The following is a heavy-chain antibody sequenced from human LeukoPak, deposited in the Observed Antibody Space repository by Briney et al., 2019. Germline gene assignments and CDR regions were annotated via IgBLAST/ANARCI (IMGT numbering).Heavy chain of an antibody. CDR1: GFTFSSYS. CDR2: ISSSSSYI. J-gene: IGHJ4*02. D-gene: IGHD2-2*01. CDR3: ARDLGYCSSTSCYSRLY. Sequence: SGRSLRLSCAASGFTFSSYSMNWVRKAPGKGMELVSSISSSSSYIYYADSVKGRFTISRDNAKNSLYLQMNSLRAEDTAVYYCARDLGYCSSTSCYSRLYWGQGTLVTVSS. V-gene: IGHV3-21*01.